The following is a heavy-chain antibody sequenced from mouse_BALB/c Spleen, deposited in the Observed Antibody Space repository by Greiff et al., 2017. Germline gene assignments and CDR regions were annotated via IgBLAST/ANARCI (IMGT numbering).Heavy chain of an antibody. V-gene: IGHV1-54*01. D-gene: IGHD1-1*01. CDR1: GYAFTNYL. CDR2: INPGSGGT. CDR3: ARSKVDYYGSSSWFAY. J-gene: IGHJ3*01. Sequence: QVQLQQSGAELVRPGTSVKVSCKASGYAFTNYLIEWVKQRPGQGLEWIGVINPGSGGTNYNEKFKGKATLTADKSSSTAYMQLSSLTSDDSAVYYCARSKVDYYGSSSWFAYWGQGTLVTVSA.